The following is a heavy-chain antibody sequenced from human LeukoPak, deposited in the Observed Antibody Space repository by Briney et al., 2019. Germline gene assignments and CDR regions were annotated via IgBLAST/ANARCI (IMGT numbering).Heavy chain of an antibody. V-gene: IGHV3-74*01. CDR1: GFTSSSYW. CDR2: INSDGSTT. D-gene: IGHD4-23*01. CDR3: ANGKGGNSGYYYYGMDV. Sequence: PGGSLRLSCAVSGFTSSSYWMHWVRQAPGKGLVWVSRINSDGSTTTYADSVKGRFTISRDNSKNTLYLQMDSLRAEDTAVYYCANGKGGNSGYYYYGMDVWGQGTTVTVSS. J-gene: IGHJ6*02.